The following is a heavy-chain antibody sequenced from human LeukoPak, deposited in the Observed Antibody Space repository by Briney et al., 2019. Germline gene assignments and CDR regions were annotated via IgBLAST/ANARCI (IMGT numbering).Heavy chain of an antibody. CDR1: GYTFTGYY. CDR2: INPNSGGT. J-gene: IGHJ6*03. V-gene: IGHV1-2*02. CDR3: ARPKRETSYGYAADHHYYMDV. Sequence: ASVKVSCKASGYTFTGYYMHWVRQAPGQGLEWMGWINPNSGGTNYAQKFQGRVTMTRDTSISTAYMELSSLRSDDTAVFYCARPKRETSYGYAADHHYYMDVWGKGTTVTVSS. D-gene: IGHD5-18*01.